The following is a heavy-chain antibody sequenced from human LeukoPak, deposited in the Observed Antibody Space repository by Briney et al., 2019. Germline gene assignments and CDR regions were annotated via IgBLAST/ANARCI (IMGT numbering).Heavy chain of an antibody. J-gene: IGHJ4*02. D-gene: IGHD3-22*01. V-gene: IGHV4-31*03. Sequence: SETLSLTCTVSGGSISSSSYYWGWIRQPPGKGLEWIGYIYYSGGTYYNPSLKSRVTISVDTSKNQFSLKLSSVTAADTAVYYCARLRDYDSSGYLIDYWGQGTLVTVSS. CDR3: ARLRDYDSSGYLIDY. CDR1: GGSISSSSYY. CDR2: IYYSGGT.